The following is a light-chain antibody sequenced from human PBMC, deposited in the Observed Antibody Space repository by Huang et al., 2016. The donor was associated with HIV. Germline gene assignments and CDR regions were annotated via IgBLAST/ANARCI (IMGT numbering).Light chain of an antibody. Sequence: DIQMTQSPFSLSASVGDRVTITCRASENIRRYLNWYQQKPGKPPKLLIHSSSTLQSGVPSRFSGSGSGTDFTLTITSLQPEDFATYYCQGSLSIPHTFGQGTNLEIK. J-gene: IGKJ2*01. CDR3: QGSLSIPHT. V-gene: IGKV1-39*01. CDR1: ENIRRY. CDR2: SSS.